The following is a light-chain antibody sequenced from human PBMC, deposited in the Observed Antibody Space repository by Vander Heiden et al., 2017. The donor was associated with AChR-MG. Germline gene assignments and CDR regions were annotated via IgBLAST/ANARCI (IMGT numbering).Light chain of an antibody. CDR2: EVT. CDR1: SSDVGSYNL. CDR3: CSYAGSSTWV. J-gene: IGLJ3*02. Sequence: QSALTQPASVSGSPGQSITISCTGASSDVGSYNLVSWYQQLPGKAPKLMIYEVTRRPSEISDRFSGSKSANTASLTISGLQAEDEADYYCCSYAGSSTWVFGGGTKVTVL. V-gene: IGLV2-23*02.